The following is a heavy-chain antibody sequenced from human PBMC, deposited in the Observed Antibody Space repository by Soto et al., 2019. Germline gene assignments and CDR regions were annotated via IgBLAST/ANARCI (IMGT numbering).Heavy chain of an antibody. D-gene: IGHD3-16*01. Sequence: QVQLVQSGAEMRKPGSSLRVSCKASGGTFSDFAFSWVRQAPGQGLEWMGGIVPRFGSPNYAQKFGGRVTISADTSTSTVHMEVSSLRCDGTAVYFGARDRIQLRLGKYSFNGMDVWGQGTTITVSS. CDR2: IVPRFGSP. J-gene: IGHJ6*02. V-gene: IGHV1-69*06. CDR1: GGTFSDFA. CDR3: ARDRIQLRLGKYSFNGMDV.